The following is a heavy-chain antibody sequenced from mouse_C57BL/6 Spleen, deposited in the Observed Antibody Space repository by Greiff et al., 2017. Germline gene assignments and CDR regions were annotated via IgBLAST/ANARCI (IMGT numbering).Heavy chain of an antibody. Sequence: EVQLVESGEGLVKPGGSLKLSCAASGFTFSSYAMSWVRQTPEKRLEWVAYISSGGDYIYYADPVKGRFTISRDNARNTLYLQMSSLKSEDTAMYYCTRSDYYGSSHWYFDVWGTGTTVTVSS. CDR2: ISSGGDYI. CDR3: TRSDYYGSSHWYFDV. D-gene: IGHD1-1*01. V-gene: IGHV5-9-1*02. J-gene: IGHJ1*03. CDR1: GFTFSSYA.